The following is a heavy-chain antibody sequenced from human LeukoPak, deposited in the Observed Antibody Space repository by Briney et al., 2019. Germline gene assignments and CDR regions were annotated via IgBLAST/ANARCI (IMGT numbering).Heavy chain of an antibody. D-gene: IGHD1-26*01. V-gene: IGHV3-7*04. CDR2: IKQGGGGK. J-gene: IGHJ4*02. CDR3: AREVGATIYCDL. CDR1: GFTFSSYW. Sequence: GGSLRLSCAASGFTFSSYWMSWVRQAPGKGLEWVANIKQGGGGKDYVDSVKGRFSISRDSAQNSLYLQMNSVRAEDTAVYHCAREVGATIYCDLWGERILVTVSS.